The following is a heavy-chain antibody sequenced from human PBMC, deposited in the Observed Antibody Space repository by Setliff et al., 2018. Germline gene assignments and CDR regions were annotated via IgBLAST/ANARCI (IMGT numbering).Heavy chain of an antibody. J-gene: IGHJ5*02. CDR1: GASVGSSNYY. V-gene: IGHV4-39*07. CDR3: ARDNKWGNSYSGSGTYSRWFDP. Sequence: PSETLSLTCIVSGASVGSSNYYWGWVRQSPEKGLQWVGSVFYKGNTYYNPSLKGRVTVSVDRSNNQFSLKLSYVTAADTAVYFCARDNKWGNSYSGSGTYSRWFDPWGQGTLVTVSS. D-gene: IGHD3-10*01. CDR2: VFYKGNT.